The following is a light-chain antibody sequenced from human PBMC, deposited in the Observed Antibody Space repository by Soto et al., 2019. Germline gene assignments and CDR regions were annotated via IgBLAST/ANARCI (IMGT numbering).Light chain of an antibody. CDR3: QQLNSYPLT. V-gene: IGKV1-9*01. CDR1: QGISSY. Sequence: IQLTQSPSSLSASVGDRVTITCRASQGISSYLAWYQQKPGKAPKLLIYAASTLQSGVPSRFSGRRSGTKFTLTIISLQPEDFATYYCQQLNSYPLTFGGGTKVDIK. CDR2: AAS. J-gene: IGKJ4*01.